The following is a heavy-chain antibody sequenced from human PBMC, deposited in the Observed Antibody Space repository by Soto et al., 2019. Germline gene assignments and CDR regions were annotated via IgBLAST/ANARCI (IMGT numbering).Heavy chain of an antibody. J-gene: IGHJ5*02. D-gene: IGHD3-16*02. V-gene: IGHV1-18*04. CDR1: GYTFTSNS. CDR3: ARVWGSYRAPSGGAGFDP. Sequence: QVQLVQSGAELKKPGASVRVSCAASGYTFTSNSITWVRQAPGQGLEWMGWISAYNGETSYAEKFQGRLTMTTDTSTSTVYMELRSLRSDDTAVYYCARVWGSYRAPSGGAGFDPWGQGTLVTVSS. CDR2: ISAYNGET.